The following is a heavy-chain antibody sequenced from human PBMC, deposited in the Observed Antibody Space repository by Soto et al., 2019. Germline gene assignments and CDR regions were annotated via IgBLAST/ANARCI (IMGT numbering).Heavy chain of an antibody. V-gene: IGHV6-1*01. CDR2: TYYRSKWYY. CDR3: ARGEEASGIIILY. Sequence: SQTLSLTCAITGDSVSSNSAGWSWVRQSPSRGLEWLGRTYYRSKWYYEYAVSVRGRITINPDTSKNQYSLQLNSVTPEDTAVYFCARGEEASGIIILYRRQGILIKVS. D-gene: IGHD1-26*01. CDR1: GDSVSSNSAG. J-gene: IGHJ4*01.